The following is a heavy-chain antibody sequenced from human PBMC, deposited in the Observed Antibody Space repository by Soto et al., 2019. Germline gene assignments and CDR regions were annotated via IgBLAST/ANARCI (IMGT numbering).Heavy chain of an antibody. CDR2: IYYSGST. CDR1: GGSISSYY. V-gene: IGHV4-59*01. CDR3: ARDRYYDILTGYRAYSGMDV. D-gene: IGHD3-9*01. Sequence: PSETLSLTCTVSGGSISSYYWSWIRQPPGKGLEWIGYIYYSGSTNYNPSLKSRVTISVDTSKNQFSLKLSSVTAADTAVYYCARDRYYDILTGYRAYSGMDVWGQGTTVTVSS. J-gene: IGHJ6*02.